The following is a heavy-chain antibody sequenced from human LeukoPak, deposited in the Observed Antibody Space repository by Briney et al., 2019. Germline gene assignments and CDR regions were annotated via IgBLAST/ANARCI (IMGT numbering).Heavy chain of an antibody. V-gene: IGHV3-53*01. Sequence: GGALRLSCAASGFTVSSNYMSWVRHAPGKGLEWVSVTYSGGSTYYADSVKGRFTISRDSSKNTLYLQMDSLRAEDTAVYYCARERCSGGNCYRGGFDPWGQGTLVTVSS. CDR2: TYSGGST. J-gene: IGHJ5*02. D-gene: IGHD2-15*01. CDR3: ARERCSGGNCYRGGFDP. CDR1: GFTVSSNY.